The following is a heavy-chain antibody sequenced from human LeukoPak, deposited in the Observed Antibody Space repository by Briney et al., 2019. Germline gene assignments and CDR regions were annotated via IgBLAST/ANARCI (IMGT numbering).Heavy chain of an antibody. CDR3: AREVDAFDI. CDR2: IHSDGSRA. J-gene: IGHJ3*02. CDR1: GFTFTDSW. Sequence: PGGSLRLSCVAHGFTFTDSWMHWVRQAPGKGLVWVSQIHSDGSRAKYADSVRGRFSISIDSAKNTLYLQMSSLRVEDTAVYHCAREVDAFDIWGQGTMVTVSS. V-gene: IGHV3-74*03.